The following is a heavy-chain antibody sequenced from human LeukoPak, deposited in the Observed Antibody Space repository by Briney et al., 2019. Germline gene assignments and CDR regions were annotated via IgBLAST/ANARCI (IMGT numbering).Heavy chain of an antibody. Sequence: PSETLSLTCTVSGGSISSYYRSWIRQPPGKGLEWIGYIYYSGSTNYNPSLKSRVTISVDTSKNQFSLKLSSVTAADTAVYYCARVVYYDSSPHAFDIWGQGTMVTVSS. V-gene: IGHV4-59*01. CDR3: ARVVYYDSSPHAFDI. J-gene: IGHJ3*02. CDR1: GGSISSYY. CDR2: IYYSGST. D-gene: IGHD3-22*01.